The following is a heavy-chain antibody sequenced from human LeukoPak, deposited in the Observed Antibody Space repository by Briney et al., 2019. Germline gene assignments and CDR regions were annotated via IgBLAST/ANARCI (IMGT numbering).Heavy chain of an antibody. Sequence: PGGSLRLSCAVSGFTVSSDYMSWVRQAPGKGLEWVSVIYTSGTTYYADSVKGRFTISRDNSKNTLYLQMNSLRAEDTAVYYCAKRGELDYWGQGTLVTVSS. V-gene: IGHV3-53*01. D-gene: IGHD3-16*01. CDR3: AKRGELDY. CDR1: GFTVSSDY. CDR2: IYTSGTT. J-gene: IGHJ4*02.